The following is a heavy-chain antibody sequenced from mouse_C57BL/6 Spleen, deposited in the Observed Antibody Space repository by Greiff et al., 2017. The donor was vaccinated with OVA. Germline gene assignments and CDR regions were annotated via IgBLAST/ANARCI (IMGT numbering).Heavy chain of an antibody. CDR1: GFNIKDYY. CDR3: AREGYYGRDYYAMDY. J-gene: IGHJ4*01. D-gene: IGHD1-1*01. Sequence: EVQLQESGAELVKPGASVKLSCTASGFNIKDYYMHWVKQRTEQGLEWIGRIDPEDGETKYAQKFQGKATITADTSSNTAYLQLSSLTSEDTAVYYCAREGYYGRDYYAMDYWGQGTSVTVSS. CDR2: IDPEDGET. V-gene: IGHV14-2*01.